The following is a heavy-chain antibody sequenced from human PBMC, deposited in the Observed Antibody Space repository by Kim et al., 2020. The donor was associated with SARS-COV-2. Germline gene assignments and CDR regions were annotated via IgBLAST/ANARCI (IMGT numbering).Heavy chain of an antibody. V-gene: IGHV4-59*08. D-gene: IGHD6-13*01. J-gene: IGHJ3*02. CDR2: IYYSGST. CDR3: ARLSSSSWTSAFDI. Sequence: SETLSLTCTVSGGSISSYYWSWIRQPPGKGLEWIGYIYYSGSTNYNPALKSRVTISVDTSKNQFSLKLSSVTAADTAVYYCARLSSSSWTSAFDIWGQGTIVTVSS. CDR1: GGSISSYY.